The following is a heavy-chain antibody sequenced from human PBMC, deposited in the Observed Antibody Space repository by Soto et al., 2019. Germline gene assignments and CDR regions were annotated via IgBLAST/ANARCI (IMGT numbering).Heavy chain of an antibody. D-gene: IGHD2-2*01. CDR3: ARESVVVVPAAKHRYYYYGIDD. J-gene: IGHJ6*02. CDR1: GGTFSSYA. CDR2: IIPIFGTA. Sequence: SVKVSCKASGGTFSSYAISWVRQAPGQGLEWMGGIIPIFGTANYAQKFQGRVTITADESTSTAYMELSSLRSEDTAVYYCARESVVVVPAAKHRYYYYGIDDWGQGTTVTV. V-gene: IGHV1-69*13.